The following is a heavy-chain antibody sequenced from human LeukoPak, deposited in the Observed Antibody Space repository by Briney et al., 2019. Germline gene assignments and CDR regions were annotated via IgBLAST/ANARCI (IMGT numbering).Heavy chain of an antibody. J-gene: IGHJ4*02. CDR1: GFTFSGYS. V-gene: IGHV3-21*01. Sequence: GGSLRLSCVGSGFTFSGYSMNWVRQAPGKGLEWVTSISSSTSYIHYADSVRGRFTISRDNAKSSVYLQMNSLRAEDTAVYYCATDPWQGRGLLDYWGQGTLVTVSS. D-gene: IGHD3-10*01. CDR3: ATDPWQGRGLLDY. CDR2: ISSSTSYI.